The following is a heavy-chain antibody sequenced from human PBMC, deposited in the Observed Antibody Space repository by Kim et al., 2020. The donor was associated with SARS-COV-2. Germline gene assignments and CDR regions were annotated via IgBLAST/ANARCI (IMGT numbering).Heavy chain of an antibody. CDR3: VASHRSQLPTYYDY. CDR2: DYLNGNT. J-gene: IGHJ4*01. Sequence: SETLSLTCIVSGVSISSGVFYWSWIRQHPGKGLEWIGNDYLNGNTQYSTSLRSRLTISVDTYKSQFSLKPNSVTDADTAVYYCVASHRSQLPTYYDYWG. D-gene: IGHD2-2*01. CDR1: GVSISSGVFY. V-gene: IGHV4-31*03.